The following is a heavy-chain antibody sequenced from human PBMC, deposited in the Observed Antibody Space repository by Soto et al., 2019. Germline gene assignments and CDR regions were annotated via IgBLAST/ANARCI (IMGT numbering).Heavy chain of an antibody. CDR2: ISGSGVST. J-gene: IGHJ3*02. CDR3: AKVEARNYDAFDI. CDR1: GFIFSSYA. D-gene: IGHD1-7*01. V-gene: IGHV3-23*01. Sequence: GGSLRLSCAASGFIFSSYAMSWVRQAPGKGLEWVSVISGSGVSTFYADSVKGWFTISRDYSKNTLYLQMNSLRAEDTAVYYCAKVEARNYDAFDIWGQGTMVTVSS.